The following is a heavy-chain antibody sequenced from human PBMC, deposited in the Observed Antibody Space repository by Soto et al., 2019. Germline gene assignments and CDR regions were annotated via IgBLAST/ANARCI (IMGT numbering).Heavy chain of an antibody. CDR1: GFTFSSYG. V-gene: IGHV3-30*18. Sequence: QVQLVESGGGVVQPGRSLRLSCAASGFTFSSYGMHWVRQAPGKGLEWVAVISYDGSNKYYADSVKGRFTISRDNSKNTLYLQMNSLRAEDTAVYYCAKDLLRGRGTLYGMDVWGQGTTVTVSS. J-gene: IGHJ6*02. CDR3: AKDLLRGRGTLYGMDV. D-gene: IGHD3-16*01. CDR2: ISYDGSNK.